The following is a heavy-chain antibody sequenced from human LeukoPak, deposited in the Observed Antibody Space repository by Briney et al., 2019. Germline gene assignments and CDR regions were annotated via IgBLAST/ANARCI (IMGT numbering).Heavy chain of an antibody. D-gene: IGHD6-13*01. Sequence: ASVKVSCKASGYTFTSCYMYWVRQAPGQGLEWMGIINPSGDNTNYAQKFQGRVTMTRDTSISTAYMELSRLRSDDTAVYYCARSAESSSWVEFDYWGQGTLVTVSS. V-gene: IGHV1-46*01. CDR2: INPSGDNT. CDR3: ARSAESSSWVEFDY. CDR1: GYTFTSCY. J-gene: IGHJ4*02.